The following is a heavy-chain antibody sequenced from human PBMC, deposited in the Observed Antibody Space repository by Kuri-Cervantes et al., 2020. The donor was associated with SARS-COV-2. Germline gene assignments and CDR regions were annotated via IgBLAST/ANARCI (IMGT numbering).Heavy chain of an antibody. D-gene: IGHD6-6*01. J-gene: IGHJ6*03. Sequence: SETLSLTCAFYGESFSGYYWNWIRQSPGKGLEWIGEVNHRGSTNYNPSLKSRVTISVDTSSKQFSLHLGSVTAADTAVYYCARGVSSSSPLTSYYMDVWGKGTTVTVSS. CDR2: VNHRGST. CDR1: GESFSGYY. CDR3: ARGVSSSSPLTSYYMDV. V-gene: IGHV4-34*01.